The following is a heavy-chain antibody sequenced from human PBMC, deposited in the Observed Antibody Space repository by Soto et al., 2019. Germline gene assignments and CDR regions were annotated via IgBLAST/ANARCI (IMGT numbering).Heavy chain of an antibody. V-gene: IGHV1-69*12. CDR2: IIPIFGKV. CDR3: AKGAVAGTPTSYYYYGMDV. CDR1: GGTFRTYA. Sequence: QVQLLQSGAEVKKPGSSVRVSCEASGGTFRTYAISWARQAPGQGLEWMGEIIPIFGKVNYAQKFQGRVTITADESTTTVYMDLRSLTSEDTAVYYCAKGAVAGTPTSYYYYGMDVWGQGTTVTVS. D-gene: IGHD6-19*01. J-gene: IGHJ6*02.